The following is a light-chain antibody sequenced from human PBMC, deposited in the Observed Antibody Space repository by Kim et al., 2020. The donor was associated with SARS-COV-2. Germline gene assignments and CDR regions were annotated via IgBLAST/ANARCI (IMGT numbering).Light chain of an antibody. V-gene: IGKV3-11*01. CDR1: QSVSSF. CDR3: QHRRDWPLT. J-gene: IGKJ1*01. CDR2: DAS. Sequence: LSPGERATLSCRASQSVSSFLAWYQKKPGQSPSLLIYDASNRATGIPARFSGSGSGTDFTLTISSLEPEDFAVYYCQHRRDWPLTFGQGTKVDIK.